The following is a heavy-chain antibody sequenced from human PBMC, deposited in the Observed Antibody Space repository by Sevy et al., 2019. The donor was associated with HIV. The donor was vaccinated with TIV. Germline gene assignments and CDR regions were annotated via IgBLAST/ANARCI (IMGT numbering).Heavy chain of an antibody. V-gene: IGHV3-33*01. D-gene: IGHD1-26*01. CDR3: AGDQAGGTTTMDY. CDR2: IWFDGSNK. Sequence: GGSLRLSCAASGFTFSSYAMHWVRQAPGKGLEWVAVIWFDGSNKYYADSVKGRFTISRDNSKNTLYLQMNSLRAEDTAVYYCAGDQAGGTTTMDYWGQGTLVTVSS. CDR1: GFTFSSYA. J-gene: IGHJ4*02.